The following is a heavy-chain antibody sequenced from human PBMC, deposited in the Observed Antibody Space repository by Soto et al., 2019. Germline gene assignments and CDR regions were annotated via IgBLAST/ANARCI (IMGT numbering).Heavy chain of an antibody. D-gene: IGHD2-21*02. CDR2: VNPSGGHT. CDR3: ARGGHVVVVTAALDY. J-gene: IGHJ4*02. Sequence: QVQLMQSGAEVKKPGASVKVSCKASGDTFTDYYIHWVRQAPGQGLEWMGTVNPSGGHTTYAQHFLGRVTXTXXXSXXTLYMELTSLTSDDTAIYYCARGGHVVVVTAALDYWGQGTLATVSS. CDR1: GDTFTDYY. V-gene: IGHV1-46*01.